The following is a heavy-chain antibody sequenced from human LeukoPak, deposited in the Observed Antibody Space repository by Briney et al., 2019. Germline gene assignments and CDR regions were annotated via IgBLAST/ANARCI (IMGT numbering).Heavy chain of an antibody. D-gene: IGHD3-22*01. J-gene: IGHJ4*02. CDR3: AKRGVVIRVILVGFHKEAYYFDS. V-gene: IGHV3-23*01. CDR2: ISDTGGRT. Sequence: GGSLRLSCAVSGITLSNYGMTWVRQAPGKGLEWVAGISDTGGRTNYADSVKGRFTISRDNPKNTLYLEMNSLRAEDTAVYFCAKRGVVIRVILVGFHKEAYYFDSWGQGALVTVSS. CDR1: GITLSNYG.